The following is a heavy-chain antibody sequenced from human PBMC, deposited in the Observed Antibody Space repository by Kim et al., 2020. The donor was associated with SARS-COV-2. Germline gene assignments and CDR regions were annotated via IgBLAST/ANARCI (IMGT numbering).Heavy chain of an antibody. V-gene: IGHV4-4*02. D-gene: IGHD2-2*01. CDR2: IYHSGST. J-gene: IGHJ4*02. CDR1: GGSISSSNW. CDR3: ARDRVVVVPAALDY. Sequence: SETLSLTCAVSGGSISSSNWWSWVRQPPGKGLEWIGEIYHSGSTNYNPSLKSRVTISVDKSKNQFSLKLSSVTAADTAVYYCARDRVVVVPAALDYWGQGTLVTVSS.